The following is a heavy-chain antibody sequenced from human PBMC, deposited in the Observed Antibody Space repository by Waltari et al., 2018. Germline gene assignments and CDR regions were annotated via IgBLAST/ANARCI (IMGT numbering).Heavy chain of an antibody. CDR2: INPNGGGT. D-gene: IGHD2-2*01. V-gene: IGHV1-2*02. CDR1: GYTFTGYY. J-gene: IGHJ4*02. CDR3: ARIAALGAMGCRTTNCYAGGDF. Sequence: QVQLVQSGAEVKKPGASVKYSCKASGYTFTGYYIHCVRQAPGQGLEWMGWINPNGGGTNYAQKFQGRVTMTRDTSISTADMELSRLRSDDTAVDYCARIAALGAMGCRTTNCYAGGDFGGQGSLVSVSS.